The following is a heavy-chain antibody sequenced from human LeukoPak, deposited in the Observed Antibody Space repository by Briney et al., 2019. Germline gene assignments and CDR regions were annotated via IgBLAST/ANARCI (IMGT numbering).Heavy chain of an antibody. CDR3: AKERVVATITYGMDV. D-gene: IGHD5-12*01. CDR1: GFTFSSYE. CDR2: ISSSGSTI. Sequence: GGSLRLSCAASGFTFSSYEMNWVRQAPGKGLEWVSYISSSGSTIYYADSVKGRFTISRDNAKNSLYLQMDSLRAEDTAVYYCAKERVVATITYGMDVWGQGTTVTVSS. J-gene: IGHJ6*02. V-gene: IGHV3-48*03.